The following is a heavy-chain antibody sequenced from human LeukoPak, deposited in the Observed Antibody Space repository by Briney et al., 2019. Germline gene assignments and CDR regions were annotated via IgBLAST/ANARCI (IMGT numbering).Heavy chain of an antibody. CDR2: ISTSGRT. Sequence: PGGSLRLSCADSGXTFSSYAMSWVRQAPGKGLEWVSLISTSGRTHYADSVQGRFTISRDNSKNTLSLHMNSLRAEDTAVYYCARDLDSSGYYHVVDSWGQGALVTVSS. CDR3: ARDLDSSGYYHVVDS. V-gene: IGHV3-23*01. J-gene: IGHJ4*02. D-gene: IGHD3-22*01. CDR1: GXTFSSYA.